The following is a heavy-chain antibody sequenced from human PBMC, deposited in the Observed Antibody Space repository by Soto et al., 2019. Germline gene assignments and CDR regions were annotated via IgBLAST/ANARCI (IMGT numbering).Heavy chain of an antibody. V-gene: IGHV1-18*01. D-gene: IGHD4-4*01. Sequence: QLQLVQSGPEVEKPGASVKVSCRTSGYTFTNYGITWVRQAPGQGLEWMGWISPYNGDTNYAQKLQGRVTMTTDTSTSTAYMELRTLRSDDTAVYYCARGVIYDYKAGHWFDPWGQGTLVTVSS. CDR1: GYTFTNYG. J-gene: IGHJ5*02. CDR2: ISPYNGDT. CDR3: ARGVIYDYKAGHWFDP.